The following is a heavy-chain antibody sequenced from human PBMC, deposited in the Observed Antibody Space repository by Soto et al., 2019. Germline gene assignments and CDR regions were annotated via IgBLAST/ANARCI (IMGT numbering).Heavy chain of an antibody. V-gene: IGHV3-23*01. CDR1: GFTFRSYA. D-gene: IGHD2-15*01. J-gene: IGHJ4*02. CDR2: ISRNGDAT. Sequence: EVQLLESGGGLVQPGGPLRLSCAASGFTFRSYAMSWVRQVPGKGLEWVSAISRNGDATYYADSVKGRFTISRDNSKNTLYLEMNSLRAEDTATYVCAKGGGYCSGGSCNVSPGSVWGQGTLVTVSS. CDR3: AKGGGYCSGGSCNVSPGSV.